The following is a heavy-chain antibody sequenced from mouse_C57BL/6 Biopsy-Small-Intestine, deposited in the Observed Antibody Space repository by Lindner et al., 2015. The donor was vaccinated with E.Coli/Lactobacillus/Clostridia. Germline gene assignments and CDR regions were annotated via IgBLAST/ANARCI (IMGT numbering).Heavy chain of an antibody. J-gene: IGHJ4*01. V-gene: IGHV5-6*01. CDR2: ISSGGSYT. CDR1: GFTFSSYG. CDR3: AMDY. Sequence: VQLQESGGDLVKPGGSLKLSCAASGFTFSSYGMSWVRQTPDKRLEWVATISSGGSYTYYPDSVKGRFTISRDNAKNTLYLQMGSLKSEDTAMYYCAMDYWGQGTSVTVSS.